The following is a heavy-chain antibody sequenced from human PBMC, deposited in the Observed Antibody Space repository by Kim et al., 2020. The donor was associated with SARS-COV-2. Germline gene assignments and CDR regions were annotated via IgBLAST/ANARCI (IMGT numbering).Heavy chain of an antibody. Sequence: GGSLRLSCAASGVTFSSYGMHWVRQAPGKGLEWVAVISYDGSNKYYADSVKGRFTISRDNSKNTLYLQMNSLRAEDTAVYYCAKDGAYSSSYGDYWGQG. CDR1: GVTFSSYG. CDR2: ISYDGSNK. J-gene: IGHJ4*02. V-gene: IGHV3-30*18. CDR3: AKDGAYSSSYGDY. D-gene: IGHD6-13*01.